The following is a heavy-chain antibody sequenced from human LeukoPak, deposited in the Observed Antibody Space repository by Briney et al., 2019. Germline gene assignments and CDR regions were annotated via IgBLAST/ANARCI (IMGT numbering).Heavy chain of an antibody. Sequence: GASVKVSCKASGGTFSSYAISWVRQAPGQGLEWMGRIIPILGIANYAQKFQGRVTMTKNTSISTAYMELSSLRSDDTAVYYCVRGSLSPDYWGQGTLVTVSS. CDR1: GGTFSSYA. CDR3: VRGSLSPDY. J-gene: IGHJ4*02. V-gene: IGHV1-69*04. CDR2: IIPILGIA. D-gene: IGHD5/OR15-5a*01.